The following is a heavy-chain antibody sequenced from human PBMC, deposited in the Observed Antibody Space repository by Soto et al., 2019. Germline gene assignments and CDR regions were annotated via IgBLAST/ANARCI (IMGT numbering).Heavy chain of an antibody. D-gene: IGHD1-26*01. CDR3: ARDLIWRELPGHDAVDL. J-gene: IGHJ3*01. CDR2: IWYDGSNK. CDR1: GFTFSSYG. V-gene: IGHV3-33*01. Sequence: QVQLVESGGGVVQPGRSLRLSCAASGFTFSSYGMHWVRQAPGKGLEWVSVIWYDGSNKYYADSVKGRFTISRDNSKNTLYLQMNSLRAEDTAVYYFARDLIWRELPGHDAVDLWGQGTMVTVSS.